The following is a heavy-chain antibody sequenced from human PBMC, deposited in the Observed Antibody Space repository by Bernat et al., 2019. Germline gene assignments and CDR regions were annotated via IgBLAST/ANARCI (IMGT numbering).Heavy chain of an antibody. J-gene: IGHJ4*02. CDR1: GFTFSSYA. Sequence: QVQLVESGGGVVQPGRSLRLSCAASGFTFSSYAMHWVRQAPGKGLEWVAVISYDGSNKYYADSVKGRFTISRDNSKNTLYLQMNSLRDEDTAVYYCASLYYFDYWGQGTLVTVSS. CDR3: ASLYYFDY. CDR2: ISYDGSNK. V-gene: IGHV3-30*01.